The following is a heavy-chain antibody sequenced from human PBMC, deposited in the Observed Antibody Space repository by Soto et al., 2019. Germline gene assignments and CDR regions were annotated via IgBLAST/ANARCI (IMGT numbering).Heavy chain of an antibody. CDR2: IYSGGAT. V-gene: IGHV3-53*01. CDR1: GFSVSSSH. D-gene: IGHD3-10*01. J-gene: IGHJ5*02. CDR3: AKVGPYGSESYSFRYNWIDP. Sequence: EVPLVDSGGGLIQPGGSLRLSCAASGFSVSSSHMIWVRQAPGKGLEWVSVIYSGGATYYAVSVKGRFTISRDRSKNTVDLQMDGLRTAETALYHCAKVGPYGSESYSFRYNWIDPWGQGTLVTVSS.